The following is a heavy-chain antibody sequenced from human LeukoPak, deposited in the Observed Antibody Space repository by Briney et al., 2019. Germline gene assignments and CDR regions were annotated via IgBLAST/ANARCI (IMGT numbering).Heavy chain of an antibody. CDR3: ARRWTYRERCGGDCRWGTDVDY. J-gene: IGHJ4*02. Sequence: GASVKVSCKASGGTFSSYAISWVRQAPGQGLEWMGWINPNSGGTNYAQKFQGRVTMTRDTSISTAYMELSRLRSDDTAVYYCARRWTYRERCGGDCRWGTDVDYWGQGTLVTVSS. V-gene: IGHV1-2*02. D-gene: IGHD2-21*01. CDR1: GGTFSSYA. CDR2: INPNSGGT.